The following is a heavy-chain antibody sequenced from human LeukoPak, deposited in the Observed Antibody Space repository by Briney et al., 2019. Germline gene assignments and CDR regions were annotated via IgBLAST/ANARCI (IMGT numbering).Heavy chain of an antibody. D-gene: IGHD6-13*01. CDR2: IKQDGSEK. Sequence: TGGSLGLSCAASGFTFSSYWMSWVRQTPGKGLEWVANIKQDGSEKYYVDAVKGRFTISRDNAKNSLFLQMNSLRAEDTAVYYCARASWYYYWGQGTLVTVSS. CDR3: ARASWYYY. V-gene: IGHV3-7*03. J-gene: IGHJ4*02. CDR1: GFTFSSYW.